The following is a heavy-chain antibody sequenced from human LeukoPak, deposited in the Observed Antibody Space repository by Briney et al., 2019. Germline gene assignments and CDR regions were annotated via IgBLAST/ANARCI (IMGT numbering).Heavy chain of an antibody. V-gene: IGHV3-23*01. CDR2: ISGSGGST. CDR3: AKDRRYIVATIFDY. Sequence: GGSLRLSCAASGFTFSSYAMSWVRQAPGKGLEWVSAISGSGGSTYYADSVKGRFTISRDNSKNTLYLQMNSLRAEDTAVYYRAKDRRYIVATIFDYWGQGTLVTVSS. CDR1: GFTFSSYA. D-gene: IGHD5-12*01. J-gene: IGHJ4*02.